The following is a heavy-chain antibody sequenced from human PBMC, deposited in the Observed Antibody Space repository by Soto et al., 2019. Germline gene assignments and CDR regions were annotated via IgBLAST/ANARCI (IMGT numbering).Heavy chain of an antibody. CDR2: ITDSSGDT. CDR1: GFTFSSYA. J-gene: IGHJ4*02. Sequence: EVQLLESGGGLVQPGGSLRLSCAASGFTFSSYAMSWVRQAPGKGLEWFSAITDSSGDTYHADSVKGRFTISRDNSKNTRFLQMNSLRAEDTAIYYCAKGSSTSRPYYFDYWGRGTLVTVSS. CDR3: AKGSSTSRPYYFDY. V-gene: IGHV3-23*01. D-gene: IGHD2-2*01.